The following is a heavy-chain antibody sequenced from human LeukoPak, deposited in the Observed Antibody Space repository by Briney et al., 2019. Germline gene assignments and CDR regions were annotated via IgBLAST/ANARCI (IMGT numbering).Heavy chain of an antibody. CDR3: TTDHRNDFWSGYYEPKTFDY. V-gene: IGHV3-15*01. J-gene: IGHJ4*02. CDR2: IKSKTDGGTT. CDR1: GFTFSNAW. Sequence: GGSLRLSCAASGFTFSNAWMSWVRQAPEKGLEWVGRIKSKTDGGTTDYAAPVKGRFTISRDDSKNTLYLQMNSLKTEDTAVYYCTTDHRNDFWSGYYEPKTFDYWGQGTLVTVSS. D-gene: IGHD3-3*01.